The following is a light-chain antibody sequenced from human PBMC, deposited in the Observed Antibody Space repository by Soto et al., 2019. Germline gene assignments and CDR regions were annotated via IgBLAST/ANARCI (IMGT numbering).Light chain of an antibody. CDR1: SSDIGGYNY. Sequence: QSVLTQPASVSGSPGQSITISCTGTSSDIGGYNYVSWYQQHPGKAPKLIIYEVSNGPSGLSHRFSGSKSGNTASLTISGLQAEDEAYYYCCSYTSSSTLVFCGGTKLTVL. CDR3: CSYTSSSTLV. V-gene: IGLV2-14*01. CDR2: EVS. J-gene: IGLJ2*01.